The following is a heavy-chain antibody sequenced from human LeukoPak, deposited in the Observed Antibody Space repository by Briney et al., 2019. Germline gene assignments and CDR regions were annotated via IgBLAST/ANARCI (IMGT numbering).Heavy chain of an antibody. V-gene: IGHV3-23*01. CDR2: ISGSGGST. D-gene: IGHD6-13*01. Sequence: PGGSLRLSCAASGFTFSSYAMSWVRQAPGKGLEWVSAISGSGGSTYYADSVKGRFAISRDNSKNTLYLQMNSLRAEDTAVYYCAKDSYSSPTFFDYWGQGTLVTVSS. CDR3: AKDSYSSPTFFDY. CDR1: GFTFSSYA. J-gene: IGHJ4*02.